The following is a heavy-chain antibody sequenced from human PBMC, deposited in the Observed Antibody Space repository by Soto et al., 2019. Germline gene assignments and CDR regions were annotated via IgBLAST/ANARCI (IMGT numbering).Heavy chain of an antibody. D-gene: IGHD1-1*01. V-gene: IGHV3-33*01. Sequence: QVQLVESGGGVVQPGRSLRLSCAASGFTFSSYGMHWVRQAPGKGLEWVAVIWYDGSNKYYADSVKGRFTISRDNSKNTLYLQMNSLRAEVTAVYYCARGSPRNTDFDYWGQGTLVTVSS. CDR3: ARGSPRNTDFDY. CDR2: IWYDGSNK. J-gene: IGHJ4*02. CDR1: GFTFSSYG.